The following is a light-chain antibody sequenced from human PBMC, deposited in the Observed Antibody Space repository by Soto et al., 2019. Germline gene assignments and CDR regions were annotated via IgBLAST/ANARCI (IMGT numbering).Light chain of an antibody. CDR3: SSYTGSSTLVV. CDR2: DVS. V-gene: IGLV2-14*01. CDR1: SSDVGAYDY. J-gene: IGLJ2*01. Sequence: QSALTQPASVSGSPGQSIAISCTGTSSDVGAYDYVSWYQQHPGKVPKLMIYDVSNRPSGVSSRFSGSKSGNTASLTISGLQAEDEADYYCSSYTGSSTLVVFGGGTQLTVL.